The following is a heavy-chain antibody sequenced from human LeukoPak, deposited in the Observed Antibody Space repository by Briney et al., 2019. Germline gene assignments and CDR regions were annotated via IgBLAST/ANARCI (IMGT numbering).Heavy chain of an antibody. Sequence: GGSLRLSCAASGFTFSTYAMSWVRQAPGKGLEWVSGISGSGSSTSYGDSVKGRFTISRGNSKNTLYLQMNSLSPEDTAVYYCAKDRDGWSLNWFDPWGQGTLVTVSS. CDR3: AKDRDGWSLNWFDP. CDR1: GFTFSTYA. V-gene: IGHV3-23*01. D-gene: IGHD6-19*01. CDR2: ISGSGSST. J-gene: IGHJ5*02.